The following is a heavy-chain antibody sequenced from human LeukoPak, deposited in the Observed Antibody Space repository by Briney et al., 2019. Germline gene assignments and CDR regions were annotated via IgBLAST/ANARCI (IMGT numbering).Heavy chain of an antibody. J-gene: IGHJ4*02. CDR1: GFTFSSYA. Sequence: GGSLRLSCAASGFTFSSYAMSWVRQAPGKGLEWVSAISGSGGSTYYADSVKGRFTISRDNSENTLYLQMNSLRAEDTAVYYCAKDRALDTAMDFGYWGQGTLVTVSS. D-gene: IGHD5-18*01. CDR2: ISGSGGST. V-gene: IGHV3-23*01. CDR3: AKDRALDTAMDFGY.